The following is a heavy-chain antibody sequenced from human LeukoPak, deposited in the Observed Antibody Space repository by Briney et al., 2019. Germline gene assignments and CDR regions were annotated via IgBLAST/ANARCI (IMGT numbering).Heavy chain of an antibody. D-gene: IGHD3-10*01. J-gene: IGHJ4*02. Sequence: GGSLRLSCAASGFTFSDYYMSWIRQAPGKGLEWVSYISSSGSTIYYADSVKGRFTISRDNAQNSLYPQMNSLRAEDTAVYYCAKKGYAGSGTYSYYFDYWGQGALVTVSS. CDR2: ISSSGSTI. CDR3: AKKGYAGSGTYSYYFDY. V-gene: IGHV3-11*01. CDR1: GFTFSDYY.